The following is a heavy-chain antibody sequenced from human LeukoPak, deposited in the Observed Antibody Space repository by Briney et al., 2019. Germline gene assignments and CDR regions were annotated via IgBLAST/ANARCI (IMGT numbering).Heavy chain of an antibody. Sequence: ASVKVSCKASGYTFTSYYMHWVRQAPGQGLEWMGIINPSGGSTSYAQKFQGRVTMTRDMSTSTVYMELSSLRSEDTAVYYCARDRLALMELQNYYYYMDVWGKGTTVTVSS. CDR1: GYTFTSYY. D-gene: IGHD1-7*01. CDR2: INPSGGST. V-gene: IGHV1-46*01. CDR3: ARDRLALMELQNYYYYMDV. J-gene: IGHJ6*03.